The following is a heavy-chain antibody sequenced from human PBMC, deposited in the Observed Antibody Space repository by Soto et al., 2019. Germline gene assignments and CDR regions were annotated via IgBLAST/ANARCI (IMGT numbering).Heavy chain of an antibody. CDR3: AKDWDYRGDLDY. CDR1: GFTFTNYG. J-gene: IGHJ4*02. CDR2: ISNDGNTK. D-gene: IGHD3-10*01. Sequence: QVPLVESGGGVVQPGTSLRLSCAASGFTFTNYGMPWVRQARGKGLEWVETISNDGNTKYNADSVMGRFTTSRDKSTNNLCLQMHRLRPEDTAVNYCAKDWDYRGDLDYWGQGTPGSVS. V-gene: IGHV3-30*18.